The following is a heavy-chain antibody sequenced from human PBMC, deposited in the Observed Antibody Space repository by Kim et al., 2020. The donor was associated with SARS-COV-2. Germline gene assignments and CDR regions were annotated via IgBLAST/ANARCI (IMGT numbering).Heavy chain of an antibody. CDR1: GFTFSSYA. D-gene: IGHD5-12*01. V-gene: IGHV3-23*01. J-gene: IGHJ5*02. Sequence: GGSLRLSCAASGFTFSSYAMSWVRQAPGKGLEWVSAISGSGGSTYYADSVKGRFTISRDNSKNTLYLQINSLRAEDTAVYYCAKVGQRWLQFPRDNWFDPWGQGTLVTVSS. CDR3: AKVGQRWLQFPRDNWFDP. CDR2: ISGSGGST.